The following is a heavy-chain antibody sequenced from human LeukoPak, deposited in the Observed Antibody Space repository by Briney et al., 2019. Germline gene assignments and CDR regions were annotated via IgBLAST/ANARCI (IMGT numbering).Heavy chain of an antibody. Sequence: ASVKVSCKASGYTFTDYYLHWVRQAPGQGLEWMGWINAKNGGTEYAQKFQGGVTLTRDTSISTAYMVLTSLRYDDTAVYYCARVTSGTYHYWGQGTLVTISS. V-gene: IGHV1-2*02. CDR2: INAKNGGT. D-gene: IGHD1-26*01. J-gene: IGHJ4*02. CDR3: ARVTSGTYHY. CDR1: GYTFTDYY.